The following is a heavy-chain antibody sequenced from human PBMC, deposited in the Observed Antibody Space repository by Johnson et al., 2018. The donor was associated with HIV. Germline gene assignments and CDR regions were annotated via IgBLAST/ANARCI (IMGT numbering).Heavy chain of an antibody. CDR2: IKQDGSEK. D-gene: IGHD2-2*01. Sequence: EVQLVESGGGLVQPGGSLRLSCAASGFTFSSYWMSWVRQAPGKGLEWVANIKQDGSEKYYVDSVKGRFTISRDNAKNSLYLQMNSLRAEDTAVYYCARDRKYQLLLKLSSADAFDIWGQGTMVTVSS. V-gene: IGHV3-7*05. CDR3: ARDRKYQLLLKLSSADAFDI. CDR1: GFTFSSYW. J-gene: IGHJ3*02.